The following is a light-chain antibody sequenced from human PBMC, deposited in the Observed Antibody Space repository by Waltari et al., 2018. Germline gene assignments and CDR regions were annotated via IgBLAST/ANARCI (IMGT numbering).Light chain of an antibody. V-gene: IGLV2-23*02. CDR1: SSNVRCYTL. CDR3: CSYAGDSTLI. CDR2: DVN. J-gene: IGLJ2*01. Sequence: QSALTQPASVSGSPGQSITISCTGTSSNVRCYTLVSWYQQHPGKAPQLIIYDVNKRPSGISHRFSGSKSGNTASLTISGLQADDESDYYCCSYAGDSTLIFGGGTKLTVL.